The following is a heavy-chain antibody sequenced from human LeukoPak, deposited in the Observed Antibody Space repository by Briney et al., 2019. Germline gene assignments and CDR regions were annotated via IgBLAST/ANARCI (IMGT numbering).Heavy chain of an antibody. D-gene: IGHD3/OR15-3a*01. V-gene: IGHV4-59*01. CDR1: GGSISSYY. Sequence: SETLSLTCTVSGGSISSYYWSWIRQPPGKGLEWIGYIYYSGSTNYNPSLRSRVTISVDTSKNQFSLKLSSVAAADTAVYYCARRTGYYDGFDYWGQGTLVTVSS. CDR2: IYYSGST. J-gene: IGHJ4*02. CDR3: ARRTGYYDGFDY.